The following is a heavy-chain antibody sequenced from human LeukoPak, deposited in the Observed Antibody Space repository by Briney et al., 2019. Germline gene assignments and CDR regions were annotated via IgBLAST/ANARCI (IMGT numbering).Heavy chain of an antibody. Sequence: GGSLRLSCAASGLTFSSYWMHWVRQAPGKGLEWVSSISSSSSYIYYADSVKGRFTISRDNAKNSLYLQMNSLRAEDTAVYYCARVEETVTTDSVDYWGQGTLVTVSS. V-gene: IGHV3-21*01. J-gene: IGHJ4*02. CDR2: ISSSSSYI. CDR3: ARVEETVTTDSVDY. D-gene: IGHD4-17*01. CDR1: GLTFSSYW.